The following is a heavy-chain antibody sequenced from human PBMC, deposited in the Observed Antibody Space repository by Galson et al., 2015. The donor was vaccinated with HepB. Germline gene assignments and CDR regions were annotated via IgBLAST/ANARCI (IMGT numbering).Heavy chain of an antibody. CDR3: ARDAGDSSAVEYHFDY. CDR1: GGTFSSYA. J-gene: IGHJ4*02. CDR2: IIPILGIA. D-gene: IGHD3-22*01. Sequence: SVKVSCKASGGTFSSYAISWVRQAPGQGLEWMGRIIPILGIANYAQKFQGRVTITADKSTSTAYMELSSLRSEDTAVYYCARDAGDSSAVEYHFDYWGQGTLVTVSS. V-gene: IGHV1-69*04.